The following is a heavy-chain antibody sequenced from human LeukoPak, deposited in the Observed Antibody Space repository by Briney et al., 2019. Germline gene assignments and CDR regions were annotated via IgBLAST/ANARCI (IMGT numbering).Heavy chain of an antibody. CDR1: GFTFSTHW. D-gene: IGHD1-26*01. V-gene: IGHV3-74*01. J-gene: IGHJ3*01. Sequence: GGSLRLSCAASGFTFSTHWMHWVRQAPGKGLVWVSRINIDGSSRSYADSVKGRFTISRDNAKNTLYLQMNCLRAEDTAVYYCGGEWELRRWGQGTMVTVSS. CDR3: GGEWELRR. CDR2: INIDGSSR.